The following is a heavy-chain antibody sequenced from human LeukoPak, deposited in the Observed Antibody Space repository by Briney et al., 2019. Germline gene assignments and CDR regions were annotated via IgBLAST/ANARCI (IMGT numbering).Heavy chain of an antibody. CDR1: GGSISSYY. D-gene: IGHD5-18*01. J-gene: IGHJ5*02. V-gene: IGHV4-4*07. CDR2: IYTSGST. Sequence: PSETLSLTCTVSGGSISSYYWSWIRQPAGKGLEWIGRIYTSGSTNYNPSLKSRVTMSVDTSKNQFSLKLSSVAAADTAVYYCARVRGQLWLRGDNWFDPWGQGTLVTVSS. CDR3: ARVRGQLWLRGDNWFDP.